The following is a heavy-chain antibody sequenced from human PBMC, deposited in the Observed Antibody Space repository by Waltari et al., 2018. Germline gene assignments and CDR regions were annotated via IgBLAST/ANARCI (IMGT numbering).Heavy chain of an antibody. V-gene: IGHV1-8*03. Sequence: QVKLMLAGAEVKKPRASAKVACNASGHPFRTYDFNWVRQATGQGHEWMGWMNPNSGNTGYAQKFQGRVTITRNTSISTAYMELSSLRSEDTAVYYCAVMKENIAPFDYWGQGTLVTVSS. CDR3: AVMKENIAPFDY. J-gene: IGHJ4*02. D-gene: IGHD5-12*01. CDR1: GHPFRTYD. CDR2: MNPNSGNT.